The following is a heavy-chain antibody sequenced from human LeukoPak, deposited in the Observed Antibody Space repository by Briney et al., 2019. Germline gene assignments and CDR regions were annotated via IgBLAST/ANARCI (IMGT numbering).Heavy chain of an antibody. V-gene: IGHV1-3*01. CDR2: INAGNGNT. J-gene: IGHJ6*02. D-gene: IGHD2-15*01. CDR1: GYTFISHT. Sequence: ASVKVSCKASGYTFISHTMHWVRQAPGQRLEWMGWINAGNGNTKYSQKFQGRVTITRDTSASTAYMELRSLRSEGTAVYYCARAYCTGGSCLYYYYYGMDVWGQGTTVTVSS. CDR3: ARAYCTGGSCLYYYYYGMDV.